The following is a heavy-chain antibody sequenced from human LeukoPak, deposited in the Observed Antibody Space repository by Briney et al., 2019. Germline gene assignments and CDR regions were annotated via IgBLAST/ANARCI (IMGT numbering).Heavy chain of an antibody. Sequence: EASVKVSCKASGYTFTGYYMHWARHPSGQGLEWMGWINRNSRGTNYAQKFQGRVTMTRDTTISTAYMELSRLRADDTAVYYCARAKSIADRFDYWGQGTLVTVSS. CDR2: INRNSRGT. D-gene: IGHD6-6*01. CDR3: ARAKSIADRFDY. V-gene: IGHV1-2*02. J-gene: IGHJ4*02. CDR1: GYTFTGYY.